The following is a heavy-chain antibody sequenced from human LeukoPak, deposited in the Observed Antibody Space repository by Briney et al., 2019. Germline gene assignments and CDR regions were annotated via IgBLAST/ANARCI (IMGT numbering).Heavy chain of an antibody. V-gene: IGHV4-38-2*02. CDR3: ARVPHGETIFGVVLNWFDP. CDR2: IYHSGST. J-gene: IGHJ5*02. CDR1: HYSISSGYY. Sequence: SETLSLTCTVSHYSISSGYYWGCIRQPPEKGLEWIGSIYHSGSTFYNPTLKSRVIISVDTSKNQFSLKLNSVTAADTAVYYCARVPHGETIFGVVLNWFDPWGQGTLVTVFS. D-gene: IGHD3-3*01.